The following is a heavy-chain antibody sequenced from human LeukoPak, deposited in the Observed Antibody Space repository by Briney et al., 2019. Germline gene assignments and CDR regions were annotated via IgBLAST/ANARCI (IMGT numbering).Heavy chain of an antibody. CDR1: GFTFISYW. CDR3: ARGPNSNWSGLDF. CDR2: ISPTGSTT. V-gene: IGHV3-74*01. D-gene: IGHD6-6*01. Sequence: GVLRLSCAASGFTFISYWMNWARQLPGKGLVWVSRISPTGSTTSYADSVKGRFTVSRDNAKNTLYLQVNNLRAEDTAVYYCARGPNSNWSGLDFWGQGTLLTVSS. J-gene: IGHJ4*02.